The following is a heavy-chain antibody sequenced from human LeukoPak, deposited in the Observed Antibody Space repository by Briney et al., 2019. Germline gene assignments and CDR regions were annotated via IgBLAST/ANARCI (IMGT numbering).Heavy chain of an antibody. CDR1: GFTFSSYA. J-gene: IGHJ4*02. D-gene: IGHD2-2*01. CDR2: ISGSGGST. CDR3: AREYQLRSGYFDY. Sequence: PGGSLRLSCAASGFTFSSYAMSWVRQVPGKGLEWVSAISGSGGSTYYADSVKGRFTISRDNSKNTLYLQMNSLRAEDTAVYYCAREYQLRSGYFDYWGQGTLVTVSS. V-gene: IGHV3-23*01.